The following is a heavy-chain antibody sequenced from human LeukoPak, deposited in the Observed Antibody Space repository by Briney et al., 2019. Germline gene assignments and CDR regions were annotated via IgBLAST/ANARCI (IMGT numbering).Heavy chain of an antibody. CDR2: MNPNSGNT. D-gene: IGHD1-14*01. J-gene: IGHJ6*02. Sequence: ASVKVSCKASGYTFTSYDINWVRQATGQGLEWMGWMNPNSGNTGYAQKFQGRVTMTRNTSISTAYMELSSLRSEDTAVYYCARDNNPEYYYYGMDVWGQGTTVTVSS. CDR3: ARDNNPEYYYYGMDV. CDR1: GYTFTSYD. V-gene: IGHV1-8*01.